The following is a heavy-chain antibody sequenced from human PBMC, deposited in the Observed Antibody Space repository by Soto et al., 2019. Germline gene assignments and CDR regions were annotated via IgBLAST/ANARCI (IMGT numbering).Heavy chain of an antibody. Sequence: QVQLVQSGAEVKKPGSSVKVSCNASGGTFSSYAISWVRQAPGQGLEWMGGIIPILGTADYAQKFEGRVTITAGECTSTAYMEMSSLRSEDTAVYYCAVTMTSYSYYDMDVWGQGATVTVSS. V-gene: IGHV1-69*12. CDR3: AVTMTSYSYYDMDV. CDR2: IIPILGTA. CDR1: GGTFSSYA. D-gene: IGHD3-22*01. J-gene: IGHJ6*02.